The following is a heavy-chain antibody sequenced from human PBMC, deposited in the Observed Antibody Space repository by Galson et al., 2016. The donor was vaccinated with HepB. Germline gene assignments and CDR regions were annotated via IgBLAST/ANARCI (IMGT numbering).Heavy chain of an antibody. CDR2: IYSGNNA. CDR1: GFSVSQNY. D-gene: IGHD3-10*01. V-gene: IGHV3-53*01. CDR3: ARAGSRVGFYLRFGFFDS. J-gene: IGHJ4*02. Sequence: GSLRLSCAVSGFSVSQNYMTWVRQAPGKGLEWLSVIYSGNNAYYADSVKGRFTISRDNFRNTLHLQINSLRAEDTAVYYCARAGSRVGFYLRFGFFDSWGQGTLVTVSS.